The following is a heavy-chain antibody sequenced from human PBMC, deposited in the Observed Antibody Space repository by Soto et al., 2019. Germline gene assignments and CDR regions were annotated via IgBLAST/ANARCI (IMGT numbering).Heavy chain of an antibody. Sequence: VGSLRLSCAASGFTFSSYEMNWVRQAPGKGLEWVSYISSSGTTIYYADSVKGRFTISRDNAKNSLFLRMNSLRVEDTAVYYCARSPFLECNWAQGTLVTVTT. CDR3: ARSPFLECN. D-gene: IGHD3-3*02. V-gene: IGHV3-48*03. CDR2: ISSSGTTI. CDR1: GFTFSSYE. J-gene: IGHJ4*02.